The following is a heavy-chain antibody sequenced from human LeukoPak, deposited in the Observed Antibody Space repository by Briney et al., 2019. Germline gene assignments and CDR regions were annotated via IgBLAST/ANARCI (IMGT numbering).Heavy chain of an antibody. J-gene: IGHJ4*02. CDR2: IYYSGST. Sequence: SETLSLTCTVSGGSISSSSYYWGWIRQPPGKGLEWIGSIYYSGSTYYNPSLKSRVTISVDTSKNQFSLKLSSVTAADTAVYYCASRRYSSSPIFDYWGQGTLVTVSS. D-gene: IGHD6-6*01. V-gene: IGHV4-39*01. CDR1: GGSISSSSYY. CDR3: ASRRYSSSPIFDY.